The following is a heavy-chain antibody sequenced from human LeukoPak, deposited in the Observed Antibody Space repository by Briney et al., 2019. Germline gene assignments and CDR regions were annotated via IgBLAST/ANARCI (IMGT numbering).Heavy chain of an antibody. D-gene: IGHD5-12*01. CDR1: GGSISSHF. J-gene: IGHJ4*02. V-gene: IGHV4-59*11. Sequence: SETLSLTCTVSGGSISSHFWRWIRKPPGKGLEWIGYIYYSGSTNYKPSLESRVTISVDTSKNQFSLKLSSVTAADTAVYYCARFEGVATFDYWGQGTLVTVSS. CDR3: ARFEGVATFDY. CDR2: IYYSGST.